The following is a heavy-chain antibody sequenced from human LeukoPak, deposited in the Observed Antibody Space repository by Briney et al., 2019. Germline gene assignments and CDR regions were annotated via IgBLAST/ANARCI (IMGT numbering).Heavy chain of an antibody. CDR2: ISGSGGST. CDR3: AKSGIVVVPAAYFDY. V-gene: IGHV3-23*01. J-gene: IGHJ4*02. Sequence: GGSLRLSCAASGFTFSSYAMSWVRQAPGKGLEWVSAISGSGGSTYYADSVKGRFTISRDNSKNTLYLQMNGLRAEDTAVYYCAKSGIVVVPAAYFDYWGQGTLVTVSS. CDR1: GFTFSSYA. D-gene: IGHD2-2*01.